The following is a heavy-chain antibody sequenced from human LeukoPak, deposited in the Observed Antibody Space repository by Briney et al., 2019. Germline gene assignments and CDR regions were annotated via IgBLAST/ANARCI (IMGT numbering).Heavy chain of an antibody. CDR1: GGSISSSSYY. CDR2: IYYSGST. D-gene: IGHD5-12*01. Sequence: SETLSLTCTGSGGSISSSSYYWGWIRQPPGKGLEWIGSIYYSGSTYYNPSLKSRVTISVDTSKDQFSLKLSSVTAADTAVYYCARGFTGYSGYGSSNWFDPWGQGTLVTVSS. V-gene: IGHV4-39*07. J-gene: IGHJ5*02. CDR3: ARGFTGYSGYGSSNWFDP.